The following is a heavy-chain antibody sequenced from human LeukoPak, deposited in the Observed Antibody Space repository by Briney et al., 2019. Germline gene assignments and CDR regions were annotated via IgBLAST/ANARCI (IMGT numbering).Heavy chain of an antibody. J-gene: IGHJ4*02. D-gene: IGHD3-16*01. Sequence: GASVKVSCKASGYTFTGYYMHWVRQAPGQGLEWVGWINPNSGDTNFAQKFQGRVTMTRDTSISTAYMELSRLRSDDTAVYYCARDVWGMGAPRLDYWGQGTLVTVSS. CDR1: GYTFTGYY. CDR3: ARDVWGMGAPRLDY. V-gene: IGHV1-2*02. CDR2: INPNSGDT.